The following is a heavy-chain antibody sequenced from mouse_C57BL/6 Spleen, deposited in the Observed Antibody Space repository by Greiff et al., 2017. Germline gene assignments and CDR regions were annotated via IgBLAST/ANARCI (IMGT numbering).Heavy chain of an antibody. V-gene: IGHV3-6*01. CDR3: ARGNDGSSYWFAY. CDR2: ISYDGSN. Sequence: EVQLQASGPGLVKPSQSLSLTCSVTGYSITSGYYWNWIRQFPGNKLEWMGYISYDGSNNYNPSLKNRISITRDTSKNQFFLKLNSVTTEDTATYYCARGNDGSSYWFAYGGQGTLVTVSA. D-gene: IGHD1-1*01. J-gene: IGHJ3*01. CDR1: GYSITSGYY.